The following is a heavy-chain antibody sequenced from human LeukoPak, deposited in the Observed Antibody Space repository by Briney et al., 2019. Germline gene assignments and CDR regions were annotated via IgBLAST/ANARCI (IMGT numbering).Heavy chain of an antibody. J-gene: IGHJ4*02. V-gene: IGHV1-46*01. D-gene: IGHD5-12*01. CDR2: INPSGGST. CDR3: ARDGYSGYGVDY. Sequence: ASVKVSCKASGYTFTSYYMHWVRQAPGQGLEWMGIINPSGGSTSYAQKFQGRVTMTRDTSTSTVYMELSSLRSEDTGVYYCARDGYSGYGVDYWGQGTLVTVSS. CDR1: GYTFTSYY.